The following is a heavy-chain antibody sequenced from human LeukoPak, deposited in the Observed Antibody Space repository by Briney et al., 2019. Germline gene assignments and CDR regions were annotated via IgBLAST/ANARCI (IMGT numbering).Heavy chain of an antibody. V-gene: IGHV4-34*01. CDR1: GGSFSGYY. CDR3: ARLNCGGDCYSGWFDP. CDR2: INHSGST. Sequence: PSETLSLTCAVYGGSFSGYYWSWIRQPPGKGLEWIGEINHSGSTNYKPSLKSRLTISVDTSKNQFSLKLSSVTAADMAVYYCARLNCGGDCYSGWFDPWGQGILVTVSS. D-gene: IGHD2-21*02. J-gene: IGHJ5*02.